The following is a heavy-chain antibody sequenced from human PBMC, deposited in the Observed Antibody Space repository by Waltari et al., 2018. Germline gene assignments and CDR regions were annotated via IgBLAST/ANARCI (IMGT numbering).Heavy chain of an antibody. V-gene: IGHV3-23*01. CDR2: ISASAGST. CDR1: GFTFKTFA. D-gene: IGHD2-2*01. Sequence: EVQLLESGGGLVRSGGSLRLSCSASGFTFKTFAMNWVRQAAGKEPGGVAGISASAGSTQDADSVQGRFTISRDNSQNTVSLQMNSLRVEDTAVYYCAKDPIPYSSSSYHFDSWGQGTLVTVSS. CDR3: AKDPIPYSSSSYHFDS. J-gene: IGHJ4*02.